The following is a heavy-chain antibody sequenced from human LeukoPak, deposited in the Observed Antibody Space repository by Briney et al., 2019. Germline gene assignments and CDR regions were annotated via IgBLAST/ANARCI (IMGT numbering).Heavy chain of an antibody. D-gene: IGHD3-10*01. J-gene: IGHJ3*02. V-gene: IGHV4-39*07. CDR2: IFYSGST. CDR3: ARDGWFGRGDAFDI. CDR1: GGSISTSNYY. Sequence: SETLSLTCTVSGGSISTSNYYWGWIRQPPGKGLEWIGNIFYSGSTYYSPSLRSRVTISLDTSRNQFSLKLNSVTAADTAVYYCARDGWFGRGDAFDIWGQGTMVTVSS.